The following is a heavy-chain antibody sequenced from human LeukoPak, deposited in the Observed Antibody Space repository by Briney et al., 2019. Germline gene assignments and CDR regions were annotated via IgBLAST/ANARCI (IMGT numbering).Heavy chain of an antibody. CDR1: GGSFSGYY. D-gene: IGHD2-2*01. Sequence: SETLSLTCAVYGGSFSGYYWSWIRQPPGKGLEWIGEINHSGSTNYNPSLKSRVTISVDTSKNQFSLKLSSVTAADTAVYYCARVVCSSTSCYPFDYWGQGTLVTVSS. CDR3: ARVVCSSTSCYPFDY. CDR2: INHSGST. V-gene: IGHV4-34*01. J-gene: IGHJ4*02.